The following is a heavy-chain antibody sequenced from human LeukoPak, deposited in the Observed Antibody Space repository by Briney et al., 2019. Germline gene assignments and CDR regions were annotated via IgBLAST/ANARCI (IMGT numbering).Heavy chain of an antibody. J-gene: IGHJ6*02. D-gene: IGHD2-2*01. Sequence: GGSPRLSCAASGFXFSSYEINWVRQAPGKGREWVSFMSSSGSTIYYADSVKGRFTISRDNARNSLYLQMNSLRAEDTAVYYCARVQSGSTSWGYYYGMDVWGQGTTVTVSS. CDR1: GFXFSSYE. V-gene: IGHV3-48*03. CDR2: MSSSGSTI. CDR3: ARVQSGSTSWGYYYGMDV.